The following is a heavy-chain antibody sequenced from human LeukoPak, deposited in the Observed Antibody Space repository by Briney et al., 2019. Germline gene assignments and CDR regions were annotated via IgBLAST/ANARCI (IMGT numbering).Heavy chain of an antibody. CDR3: AKTSGYRSGPNWFDP. Sequence: GASVKVSCKASGYSFTSYDISWVRQATGQGLEWMGWMNPNSGNTGYTQKFQGRVTMTRDTSISTAYMELSSLTSEDTAVYYCAKTSGYRSGPNWFDPWGQGTLVTISP. CDR1: GYSFTSYD. V-gene: IGHV1-8*01. CDR2: MNPNSGNT. D-gene: IGHD6-19*01. J-gene: IGHJ5*02.